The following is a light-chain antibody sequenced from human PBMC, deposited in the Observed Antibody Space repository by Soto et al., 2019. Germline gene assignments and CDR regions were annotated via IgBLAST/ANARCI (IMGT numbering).Light chain of an antibody. CDR1: SSNIGSNY. CDR2: RNN. Sequence: QSLLTPPPPASGTPGQRVTISCFGSSSNIGSNYVYWYQQLPGTAPKLLIYRNNQRPSGGPDRFSGSKSGTSASLAISGLRSEDEADYYCAAWDDSLSGSYVFGTGTKV. V-gene: IGLV1-47*01. CDR3: AAWDDSLSGSYV. J-gene: IGLJ1*01.